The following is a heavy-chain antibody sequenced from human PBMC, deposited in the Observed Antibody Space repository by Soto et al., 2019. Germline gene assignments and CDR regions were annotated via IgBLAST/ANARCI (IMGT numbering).Heavy chain of an antibody. J-gene: IGHJ4*02. D-gene: IGHD2-15*01. V-gene: IGHV4-31*03. CDR3: AKDAGAVVVAASITYFDY. CDR1: GGSISSGGYY. CDR2: TYYSGST. Sequence: TSETLSLTCTVSGGSISSGGYYWSWIRQHPGKGLEWIGYTYYSGSTYYNPSLKSRVTISVDTSKNQFSLKLRSVTAADTAVYYCAKDAGAVVVAASITYFDYWGQGTLVTVSS.